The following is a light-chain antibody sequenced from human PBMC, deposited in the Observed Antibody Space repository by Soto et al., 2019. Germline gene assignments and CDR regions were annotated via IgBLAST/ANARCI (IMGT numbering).Light chain of an antibody. Sequence: DIQMTQSPSTLSASVGDRVTITCRASRSVSTSLAWYQKKPGKAPKLLIFDASSLESGVPSRFSGSGSETEFTLTISSLQPEDVATYYCQKYNSAPWTFGQGTKVDIK. V-gene: IGKV1-5*01. J-gene: IGKJ1*01. CDR3: QKYNSAPWT. CDR1: RSVSTS. CDR2: DAS.